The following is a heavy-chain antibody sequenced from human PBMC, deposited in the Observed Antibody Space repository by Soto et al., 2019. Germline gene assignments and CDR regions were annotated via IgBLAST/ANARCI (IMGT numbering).Heavy chain of an antibody. J-gene: IGHJ4*02. CDR1: GDTFNFYT. Sequence: QFQLVQSGAEVKKPGSSVRVSCTASGDTFNFYTISWVRQVPGQGPEWMGRIIPMLGMSNYAQKFQGRVTIMADKSTSTGYMNLSGLTSEDTATYYCATNYGSGSTHFDYWGQGTLVTVSS. CDR3: ATNYGSGSTHFDY. CDR2: IIPMLGMS. D-gene: IGHD3-10*01. V-gene: IGHV1-69*02.